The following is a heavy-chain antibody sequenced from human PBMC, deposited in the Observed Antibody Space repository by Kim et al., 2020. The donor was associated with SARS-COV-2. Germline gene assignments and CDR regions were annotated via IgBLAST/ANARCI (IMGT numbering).Heavy chain of an antibody. CDR1: GGSISSGGYF. Sequence: SETLSLTCGIFGGSISSGGYFWSWIRQRPGKGLEWIGFINYSGSTYINPSLKSRATISLDTSKNQFSLKLSSVTAADTAIYYCARELTGYSAYDDTYYY. CDR2: INYSGST. CDR3: ARELTGYSAYDDTYYY. J-gene: IGHJ6*01. D-gene: IGHD5-12*01. V-gene: IGHV4-31*11.